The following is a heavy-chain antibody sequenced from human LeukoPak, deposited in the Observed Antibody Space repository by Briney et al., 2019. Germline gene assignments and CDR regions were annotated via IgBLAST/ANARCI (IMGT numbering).Heavy chain of an antibody. CDR3: ARGYSSGRIDY. J-gene: IGHJ4*02. Sequence: SETLSLTCTASGGSISSYYWSWIRLPPGKGLEWICYIYDSGSTNFTPSLKSRVTISLDTSKDQFSLKVTSVTAADTAVYHCARGYSSGRIDYWGPGTLVTVSS. V-gene: IGHV4-59*01. D-gene: IGHD6-19*01. CDR1: GGSISSYY. CDR2: IYDSGST.